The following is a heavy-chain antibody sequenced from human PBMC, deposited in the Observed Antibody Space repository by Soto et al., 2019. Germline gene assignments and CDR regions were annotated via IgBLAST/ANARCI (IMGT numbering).Heavy chain of an antibody. CDR3: SRHDPEMAYPLDS. CDR1: GFTFSVSA. J-gene: IGHJ4*02. V-gene: IGHV3-73*02. CDR2: IRSRANSYAT. Sequence: EVQLVESGGGLVLPGGSLKLSCAASGFTFSVSAMHWVRQASGKGLEWVGRIRSRANSYATEYAASVKGRFTISRDDSKNTAYLQMNSLRTEDTAIYYCSRHDPEMAYPLDSWGQGTLVTVSS.